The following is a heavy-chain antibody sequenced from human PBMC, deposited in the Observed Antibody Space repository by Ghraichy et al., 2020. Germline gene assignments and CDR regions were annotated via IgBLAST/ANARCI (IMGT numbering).Heavy chain of an antibody. CDR3: ARAESPTSYRSSWPYFDY. D-gene: IGHD6-13*01. J-gene: IGHJ4*02. CDR2: ISSSSSTI. Sequence: LSLTCAASGFTFSSYSMNWVRQAPGKGLEWVSYISSSSSTIYYADSLKGRFTISRDNAKNSLYLPMNSLRDEYTAVYYCARAESPTSYRSSWPYFDYWGQGTLVTVSS. V-gene: IGHV3-48*02. CDR1: GFTFSSYS.